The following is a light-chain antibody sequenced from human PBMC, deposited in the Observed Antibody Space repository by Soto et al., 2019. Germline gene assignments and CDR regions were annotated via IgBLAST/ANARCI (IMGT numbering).Light chain of an antibody. CDR1: SSDVGGYNF. CDR2: DVS. CDR3: SSYISSTLV. J-gene: IGLJ2*01. Sequence: QSVRTQPASVSGSPGQSITISWTGISSDVGGYNFVSWYQQHPDKAPKLMIYDVSNRPSGVSDRFSGSKSGDTASLTISGLQAEDEADYYCSSYISSTLVFGGGTKLTVL. V-gene: IGLV2-14*03.